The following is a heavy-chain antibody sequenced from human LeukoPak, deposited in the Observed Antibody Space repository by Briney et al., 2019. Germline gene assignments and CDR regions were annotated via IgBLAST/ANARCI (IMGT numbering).Heavy chain of an antibody. CDR3: ARAPTHIVATIGFDP. D-gene: IGHD5-12*01. CDR2: IIPILGIA. J-gene: IGHJ5*02. Sequence: GSSVKVSCKASGGTFSSYAISWVRQAPGQGLEWMGRIIPILGIANYAQKFQGRVTITADKSTSTAYMELSSLRSEDTAVYYCARAPTHIVATIGFDPWGQGTLVTVSS. CDR1: GGTFSSYA. V-gene: IGHV1-69*04.